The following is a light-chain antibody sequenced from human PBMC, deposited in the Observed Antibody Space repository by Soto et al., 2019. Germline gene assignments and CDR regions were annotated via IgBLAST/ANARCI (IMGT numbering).Light chain of an antibody. V-gene: IGLV2-14*02. CDR2: EGN. CDR3: CSYTSSRTYV. Sequence: QSVLTQPASVSGSPGQSITISCTGTSSDVGSYNLVSWYQQHPGKAPKLMIYEGNKRPSGVSNRFSASKSGNTASLTISGLQAEDEADYYCCSYTSSRTYVFGTGTKVTVL. CDR1: SSDVGSYNL. J-gene: IGLJ1*01.